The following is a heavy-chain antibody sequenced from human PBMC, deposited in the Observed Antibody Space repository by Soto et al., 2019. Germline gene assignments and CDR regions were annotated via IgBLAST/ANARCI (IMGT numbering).Heavy chain of an antibody. J-gene: IGHJ6*02. Sequence: PSETLSLTCAVYGGSFSGYYWSWIRQPPGKGLEWIGEINHSGSTNYNPSLKSRVTISVDTSKNQSSLKLSSVTAADTAVYYCARGRVYAFWSGYYRHGMDVWGQGTTVTVSS. D-gene: IGHD3-3*01. CDR3: ARGRVYAFWSGYYRHGMDV. CDR1: GGSFSGYY. V-gene: IGHV4-34*01. CDR2: INHSGST.